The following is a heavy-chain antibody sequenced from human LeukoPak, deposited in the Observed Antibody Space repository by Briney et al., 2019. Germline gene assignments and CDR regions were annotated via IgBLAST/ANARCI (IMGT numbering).Heavy chain of an antibody. CDR1: VGPMSDYY. CDR2: SYYTGVT. J-gene: IGHJ1*01. CDR3: ARLHPDYLDL. V-gene: IGHV4-59*01. Sequence: SETLSLTCTVSVGPMSDYYWSWIRQPPGKGLEWIGYSYYTGVTNYNPSLKSRVTISVDTPKRQFTLNLTSVTSADTAVYYCARLHPDYLDLWGQGAVVTVSS. D-gene: IGHD5-12*01.